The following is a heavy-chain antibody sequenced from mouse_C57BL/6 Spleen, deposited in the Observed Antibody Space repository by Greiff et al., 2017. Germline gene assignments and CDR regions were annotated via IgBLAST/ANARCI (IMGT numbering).Heavy chain of an antibody. CDR1: GFTFSDYY. D-gene: IGHD1-1*01. J-gene: IGHJ2*01. CDR3: ARVTTVVYFDY. Sequence: VQLKESEGGLVQPGSSMKLSCTASGFTFSDYYMAWVRQVPEKGLEWVANINYAGSSAYYLDSLKGRLSISRDNAKNILYLRMSSLKSEDTATYYCARVTTVVYFDYWGQGTTLTVSS. CDR2: INYAGSSA. V-gene: IGHV5-16*01.